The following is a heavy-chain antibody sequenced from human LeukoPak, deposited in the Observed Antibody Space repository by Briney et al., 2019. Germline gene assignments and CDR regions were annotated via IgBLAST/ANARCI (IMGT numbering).Heavy chain of an antibody. CDR1: GYTFTSYY. D-gene: IGHD4-17*01. CDR3: ARATVTLGYYCYMDV. CDR2: INPSGGST. Sequence: ASVKVSCKASGYTFTSYYMHWVRQAPGQGLEWMGIINPSGGSTSYAQKFQGRVTMTRDTSTSTVYMELSSLRSEDTAVYYCARATVTLGYYCYMDVWGKGTTVTVSS. V-gene: IGHV1-46*01. J-gene: IGHJ6*03.